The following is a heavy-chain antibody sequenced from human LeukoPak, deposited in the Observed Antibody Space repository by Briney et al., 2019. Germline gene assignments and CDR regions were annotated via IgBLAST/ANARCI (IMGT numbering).Heavy chain of an antibody. CDR1: GGSISSSNFY. D-gene: IGHD6-19*01. V-gene: IGHV4-39*07. Sequence: SETLSLTCTVSGGSISSSNFYWGWIRQPPGKGLEWIGSIYYSGSTYYNPSLKSRVTISVDTSKNQFSLKLSSVTAADTAVYYCARDRSGWAHFDYWGQGTLVTVSS. J-gene: IGHJ4*02. CDR2: IYYSGST. CDR3: ARDRSGWAHFDY.